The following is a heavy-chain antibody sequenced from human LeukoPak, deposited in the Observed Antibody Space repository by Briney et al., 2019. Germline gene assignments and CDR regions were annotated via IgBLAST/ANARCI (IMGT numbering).Heavy chain of an antibody. J-gene: IGHJ4*02. CDR3: AGQGGSYPFDY. V-gene: IGHV4-39*01. Sequence: SETLSLTCTVSGGSISSSSYYWGWIRQPPGKGLEWIGSIYYSGSTYYNPSLKSGVTMSVDTSKKQFSLRLSSVTAADTAVYYCAGQGGSYPFDYWGQGTLVTVSS. D-gene: IGHD1-26*01. CDR1: GGSISSSSYY. CDR2: IYYSGST.